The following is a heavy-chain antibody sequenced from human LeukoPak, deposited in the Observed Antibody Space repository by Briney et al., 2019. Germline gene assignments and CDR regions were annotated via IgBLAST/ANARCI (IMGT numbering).Heavy chain of an antibody. Sequence: SETLSLTCTVSGGSISSYYWSWIRQPPGKGLEWIGYIYYSGSATYNPSLKSRVTLSVDTSKKQLSLKLSSVTAADTAVYYCARHQDVGAIAFDYWGQGTLVTVSS. V-gene: IGHV4-59*08. CDR1: GGSISSYY. D-gene: IGHD1-26*01. CDR2: IYYSGSA. CDR3: ARHQDVGAIAFDY. J-gene: IGHJ4*02.